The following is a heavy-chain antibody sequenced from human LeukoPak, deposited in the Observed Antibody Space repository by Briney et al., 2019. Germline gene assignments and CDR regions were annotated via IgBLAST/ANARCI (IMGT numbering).Heavy chain of an antibody. J-gene: IGHJ1*01. CDR2: IYHSGST. Sequence: SETLSLTCAGSGYSISSGYYWGWIRQPPGKGLEWIGSIYHSGSTYYNPSLKSRVTISVDTSKNQFSLKLGSVTAADTAVYYCAKSRGQLVPDYFQHWGQGTLVTVSS. V-gene: IGHV4-38-2*01. D-gene: IGHD6-13*01. CDR3: AKSRGQLVPDYFQH. CDR1: GYSISSGYY.